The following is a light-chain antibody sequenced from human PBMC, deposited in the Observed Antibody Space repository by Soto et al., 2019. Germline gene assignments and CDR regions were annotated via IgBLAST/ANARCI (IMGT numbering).Light chain of an antibody. CDR1: QSLLHSNVYNY. CDR2: LGS. Sequence: IGMSPSPLSVPFTALEPASISCRSIQSLLHSNVYNYLDWYLHKPGQSPQLLIYLGSNRASGVPDRFSGSGSGTDFTLKISRVEAEDVGVYYCMQALQTPPVTFGQGTRLEIK. CDR3: MQALQTPPVT. V-gene: IGKV2-28*01. J-gene: IGKJ5*01.